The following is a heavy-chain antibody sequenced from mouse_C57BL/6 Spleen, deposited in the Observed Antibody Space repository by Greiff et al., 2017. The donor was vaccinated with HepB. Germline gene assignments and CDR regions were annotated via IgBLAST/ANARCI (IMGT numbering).Heavy chain of an antibody. Sequence: QVHVKQSGAELVKPGASVKLSCKASGYTFTKYTIHWVKQRSGQGLEWIGWFYPGSGSIKYNEKFKDKATLTADKSSSTVYMELSRLTSEDSAVYFCARHEDDYYGSSTYAMDYWGQGTSVTVSS. CDR3: ARHEDDYYGSSTYAMDY. CDR2: FYPGSGSI. CDR1: GYTFTKYT. D-gene: IGHD1-1*01. J-gene: IGHJ4*01. V-gene: IGHV1-62-2*01.